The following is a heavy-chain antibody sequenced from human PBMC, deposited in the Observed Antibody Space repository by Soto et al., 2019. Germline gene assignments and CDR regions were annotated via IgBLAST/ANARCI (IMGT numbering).Heavy chain of an antibody. CDR3: ARDYGDYGGVYYFDY. Sequence: GGSVRLSCAASGFTFSDYYVSWIRQAPGKGLEWVSYISSSSSYTNYAASVKGRFTISRDNAKNSLYLQMNSLRAEDTAVYYCARDYGDYGGVYYFDYWGKGTLVTVS. J-gene: IGHJ4*02. CDR2: ISSSSSYT. CDR1: GFTFSDYY. D-gene: IGHD4-17*01. V-gene: IGHV3-11*06.